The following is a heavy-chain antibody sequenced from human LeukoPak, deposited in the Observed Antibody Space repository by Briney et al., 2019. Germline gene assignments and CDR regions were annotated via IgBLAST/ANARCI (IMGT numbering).Heavy chain of an antibody. CDR2: IIPILGIA. Sequence: GSSVKVSCKASGGTFSSYAISWVRQAPGQGLEWMGRIIPILGIANYAQKFQGRVTITADKSTSTAYKELSSLRSEDTAVYYCARAIDSSGYWAFDYWGQGTLVTVSS. J-gene: IGHJ4*02. CDR3: ARAIDSSGYWAFDY. V-gene: IGHV1-69*04. D-gene: IGHD3-22*01. CDR1: GGTFSSYA.